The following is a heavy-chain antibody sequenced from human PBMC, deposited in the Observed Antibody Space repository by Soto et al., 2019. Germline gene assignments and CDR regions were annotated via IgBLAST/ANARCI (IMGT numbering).Heavy chain of an antibody. V-gene: IGHV4-31*03. CDR3: ARLTYCGGDCYYFDY. Sequence: SETLSLTCTVSGGSISSGVYYWIWILQHPGKGLEWIGYIYYSGITYYNPSLKSRVTISVDTSKNQFSLKLSSVTAADTAVYYCARLTYCGGDCYYFDYWGQGTLVTVSS. D-gene: IGHD2-21*02. CDR1: GGSISSGVYY. CDR2: IYYSGIT. J-gene: IGHJ4*02.